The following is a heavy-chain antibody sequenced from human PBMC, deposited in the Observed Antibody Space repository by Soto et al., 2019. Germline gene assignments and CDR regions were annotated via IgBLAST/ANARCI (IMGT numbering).Heavy chain of an antibody. J-gene: IGHJ6*02. D-gene: IGHD2-15*01. CDR2: ISCSSVTI. V-gene: IGHV3-48*02. Sequence: EVQLVESGGGLVQPGGSLRLSCAASGFTFSTYSLNWVRQAPGKGLEWVSYISCSSVTINYADSVKGRFTISRDNAKNSLYLQMNSLRDEDTAVYYCARDRLGCSGGGCYSGYYGMDVWGQGTTVTVSS. CDR3: ARDRLGCSGGGCYSGYYGMDV. CDR1: GFTFSTYS.